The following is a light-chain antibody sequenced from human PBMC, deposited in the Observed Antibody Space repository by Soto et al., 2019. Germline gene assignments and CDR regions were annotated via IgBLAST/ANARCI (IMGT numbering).Light chain of an antibody. Sequence: EIVLTQSPGTLSLSPGERATLSCRASQSVSSSYLAWYQQKPGQAPRLLIYGASSRATGIPDRFSGSGSGTDFILTISRLRSVYHAVYRSQQYGSSPPWTFGQGTKVEIK. J-gene: IGKJ1*01. V-gene: IGKV3-20*01. CDR1: QSVSSSY. CDR2: GAS. CDR3: QQYGSSPPWT.